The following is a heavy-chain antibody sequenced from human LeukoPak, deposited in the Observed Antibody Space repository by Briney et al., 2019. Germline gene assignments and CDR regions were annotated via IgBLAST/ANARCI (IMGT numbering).Heavy chain of an antibody. D-gene: IGHD2-15*01. CDR3: ARDGGGSLHGMDV. V-gene: IGHV3-30-3*01. CDR1: GFTFSSYW. CDR2: ISYDGSNK. Sequence: GSLRLSCAASGFTFSSYWMSWVRQAPGKGLEWVAVISYDGSNKYYADSVKGRFTISRDNSKNTLYLQMNSLRAADTAVYYCARDGGGSLHGMDVWGQGTTVTVSS. J-gene: IGHJ6*02.